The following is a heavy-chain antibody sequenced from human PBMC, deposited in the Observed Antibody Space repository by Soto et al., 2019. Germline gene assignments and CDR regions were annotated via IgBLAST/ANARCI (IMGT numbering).Heavy chain of an antibody. Sequence: PSDTLSLTCTVSGGYISSSSYYWGWIPQPPGKGLEWIGSIFYSGSTYYIPSLKSRVTISVDTSKNQFSLKLSSVTAADTAVYYCAGIFHGGYSYGFCYYGMDVWHQGTRITVSS. D-gene: IGHD5-18*01. J-gene: IGHJ6*02. CDR3: AGIFHGGYSYGFCYYGMDV. CDR2: IFYSGST. CDR1: GGYISSSSYY. V-gene: IGHV4-39*01.